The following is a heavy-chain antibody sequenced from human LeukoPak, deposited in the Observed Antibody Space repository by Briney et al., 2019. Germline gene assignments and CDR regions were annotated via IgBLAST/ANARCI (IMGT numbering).Heavy chain of an antibody. CDR1: GGSFSGYY. CDR3: ARGTTVTTFAIGY. Sequence: SETLSLTCAVYGGSFSGYYWTWIRQPPGKGLEWIGEINHSGSTNYNPSLKNRVTISVNTCKNQFSLKLSLVTDADTAVYYCARGTTVTTFAIGYWGQGTLVTVSS. V-gene: IGHV4-34*01. CDR2: INHSGST. D-gene: IGHD4-11*01. J-gene: IGHJ4*02.